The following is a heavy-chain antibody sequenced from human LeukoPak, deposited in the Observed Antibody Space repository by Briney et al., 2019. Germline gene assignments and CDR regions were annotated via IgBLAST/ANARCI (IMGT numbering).Heavy chain of an antibody. J-gene: IGHJ4*02. Sequence: ASVKVSCKSSGYTFIDYYIHWVRQAPGQGLEWMGWINPNSGATKYAQKFQGRVSMTRDTSVNTAYMDLTNLRSDDTAIFYCARVKKLMPEFEFWGQGTLVTVSS. CDR3: ARVKKLMPEFEF. V-gene: IGHV1-2*02. D-gene: IGHD2-2*01. CDR2: INPNSGAT. CDR1: GYTFIDYY.